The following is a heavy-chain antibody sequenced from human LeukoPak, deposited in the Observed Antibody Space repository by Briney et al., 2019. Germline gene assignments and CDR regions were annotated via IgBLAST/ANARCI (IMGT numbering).Heavy chain of an antibody. CDR2: IYHSGST. J-gene: IGHJ3*02. CDR1: GGSISSGGYS. Sequence: SETLSLTCAVSGGSISSGGYSWSWIRQPPGKGLEWIGYIYHSGSTYYNPSLKSRVTISVDRSKNQFSLKLSSVTAADTAVYYCARAKVHTGAFDIWGQGTMVTVSS. CDR3: ARAKVHTGAFDI. D-gene: IGHD1-14*01. V-gene: IGHV4-30-2*01.